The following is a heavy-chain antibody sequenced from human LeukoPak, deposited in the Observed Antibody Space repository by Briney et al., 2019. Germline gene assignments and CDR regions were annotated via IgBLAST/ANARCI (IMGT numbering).Heavy chain of an antibody. CDR1: GFTFSSYA. D-gene: IGHD6-19*01. Sequence: GGSLRLSCAASGFTFSSYAMSWVRQAPGKGLEWVSGFNSGGRTYYADSVKGRFTISRDNSKNTLFLQMSSLRAEDTALYYCAKVAVPGTNYFDYWGQGTLVTVSP. CDR3: AKVAVPGTNYFDY. CDR2: FNSGGRT. V-gene: IGHV3-23*01. J-gene: IGHJ4*02.